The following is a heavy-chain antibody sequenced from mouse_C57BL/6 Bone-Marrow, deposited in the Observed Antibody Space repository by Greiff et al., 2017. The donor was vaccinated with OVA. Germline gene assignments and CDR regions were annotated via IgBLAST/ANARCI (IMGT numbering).Heavy chain of an antibody. CDR1: GYAFSSSW. CDR2: IYPGDGDT. CDR3: ARAVITTVVRYFDV. J-gene: IGHJ1*03. V-gene: IGHV1-82*01. D-gene: IGHD1-1*01. Sequence: QVQLQQSGPELVKPGASVKISCKASGYAFSSSWMNWVKQRPGKGLEWIGRIYPGDGDTNYTGKFKGKATLTADKSSSTAYMQLSSLTSEDSAVYFCARAVITTVVRYFDVWGTGTTVTVSS.